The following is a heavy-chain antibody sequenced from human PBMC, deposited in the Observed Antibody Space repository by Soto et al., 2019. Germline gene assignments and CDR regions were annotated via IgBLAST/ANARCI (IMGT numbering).Heavy chain of an antibody. V-gene: IGHV4-38-2*02. CDR3: ARETPAWIQLWLNWFDP. CDR2: IYHSGST. Sequence: SETLSLTCAVSGYSISSGYYWGWIRQPPGKGLEWIGSIYHSGSTYYNPSLKSRVTISVDTSKNQFSLKLSSVTAADTAVYYCARETPAWIQLWLNWFDPWGQGTLVTVSS. J-gene: IGHJ5*02. D-gene: IGHD5-18*01. CDR1: GYSISSGYY.